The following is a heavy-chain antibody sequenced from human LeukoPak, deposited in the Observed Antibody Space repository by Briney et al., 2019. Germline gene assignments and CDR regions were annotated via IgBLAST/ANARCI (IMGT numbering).Heavy chain of an antibody. D-gene: IGHD6-19*01. J-gene: IGHJ4*02. CDR1: GFTFSSYA. V-gene: IGHV3-30-3*01. CDR2: ISYDGSNK. CDR3: ARENSPTRTSIMGSGFDY. Sequence: GGSLRLSCAASGFTFSSYAMHWVRQAPGKGLEWVAVISYDGSNKYYADSVKGRFTISRDNSKNTLYLQMNSLRAEDTAVYYCARENSPTRTSIMGSGFDYWGQGTLVTVSS.